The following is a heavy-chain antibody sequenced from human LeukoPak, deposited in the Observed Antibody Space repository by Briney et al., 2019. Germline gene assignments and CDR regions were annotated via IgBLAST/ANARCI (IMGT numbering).Heavy chain of an antibody. Sequence: SETLSLTCTVSGGSISNYYWSWIRQPPGKGLEWIGYIYYTGSTNYNPSLKSGVSISVDTSKIQFSLKLSSVTAADTAVYYCARHFGPLDSSSWYDYWGQGTLVTVSS. J-gene: IGHJ4*02. V-gene: IGHV4-59*01. CDR3: ARHFGPLDSSSWYDY. CDR1: GGSISNYY. CDR2: IYYTGST. D-gene: IGHD6-13*01.